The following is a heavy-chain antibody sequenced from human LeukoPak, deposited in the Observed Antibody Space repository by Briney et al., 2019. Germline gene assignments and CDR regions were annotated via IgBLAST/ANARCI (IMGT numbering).Heavy chain of an antibody. Sequence: PGGSLRLSCAASGFTFSYYSMSWVRQAPGKGLEWVSGITGSAGSTHYADSVKGRFTISRDNSKNTLYLQINSLRVEDTAIYYCAKEIYFYDPIWGQGTLVTVSS. CDR3: AKEIYFYDPI. D-gene: IGHD3-22*01. CDR2: ITGSAGST. CDR1: GFTFSYYS. J-gene: IGHJ1*01. V-gene: IGHV3-23*01.